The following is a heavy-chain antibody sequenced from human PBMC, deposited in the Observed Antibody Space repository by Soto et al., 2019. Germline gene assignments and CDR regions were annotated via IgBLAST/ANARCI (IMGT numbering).Heavy chain of an antibody. CDR1: GGSISSYY. CDR3: ARVQLVRNYYYYMDV. J-gene: IGHJ6*03. V-gene: IGHV4-59*01. Sequence: TSETLSLTCTVSGGSISSYYWSWIRQPPGKGLEWIGYIYYSGSTNYNPSLKSRVTISVDTSKNQFSLKLSSVTAADTAVYYCARVQLVRNYYYYMDVWGKGTTVTVSS. CDR2: IYYSGST. D-gene: IGHD6-6*01.